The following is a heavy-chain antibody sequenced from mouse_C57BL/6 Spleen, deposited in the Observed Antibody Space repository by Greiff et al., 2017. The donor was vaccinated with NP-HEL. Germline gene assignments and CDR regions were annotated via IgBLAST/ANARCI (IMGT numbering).Heavy chain of an antibody. Sequence: VMLVESGPGLVAPSQSLSITCTVSGFSLTSYGVDWVRQSPGKGLEWLGVIWGVGSTNYNSALKSRLSISKDNSKSQVFLKMNSLQTDDTAMYYCARRYYGREMDYWGQGTSVTVSS. D-gene: IGHD1-1*01. CDR3: ARRYYGREMDY. CDR1: GFSLTSYG. CDR2: IWGVGST. J-gene: IGHJ4*01. V-gene: IGHV2-6*01.